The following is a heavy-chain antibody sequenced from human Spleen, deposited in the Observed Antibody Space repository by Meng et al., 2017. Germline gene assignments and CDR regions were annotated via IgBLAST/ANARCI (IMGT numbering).Heavy chain of an antibody. CDR2: IYTNGGT. J-gene: IGHJ5*02. D-gene: IGHD6-19*01. V-gene: IGHV4-4*07. Sequence: VQLKESGPGRVKPSETLSLTCIVSGGSIISYYWSWIRQPAGKGLEWIGRIYTNGGTDYNPSLKSRVSMSVNTSKNQFFLKLTSVTAADTAVYFCARDLGIGVAATGWFDPWGQGTLVTLSS. CDR1: GGSIISYY. CDR3: ARDLGIGVAATGWFDP.